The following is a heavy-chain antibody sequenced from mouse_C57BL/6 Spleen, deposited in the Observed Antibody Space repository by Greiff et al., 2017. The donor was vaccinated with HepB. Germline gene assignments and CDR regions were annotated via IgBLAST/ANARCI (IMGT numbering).Heavy chain of an antibody. Sequence: QVQLQQPGAELVKPGASVKLSCKASGYTFTSYWMQWVKQRPGQGLEWIGEIDPSDSYTNYNQKLKGKATLTVDTSSSTAYMQLSSLTSEDSAVYYCARGNAMDYWGQGTSVTVSS. V-gene: IGHV1-50*01. CDR1: GYTFTSYW. J-gene: IGHJ4*01. CDR2: IDPSDSYT. CDR3: ARGNAMDY.